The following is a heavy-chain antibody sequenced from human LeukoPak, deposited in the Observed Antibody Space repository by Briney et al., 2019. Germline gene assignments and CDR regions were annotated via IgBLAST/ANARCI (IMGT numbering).Heavy chain of an antibody. CDR3: ARDLAYYYGSGSSPYYFDY. CDR2: INSDGSST. D-gene: IGHD3-10*01. Sequence: GGSLRLSCAASGFTFSSYWMHWVRQAPGKGLVWVSRINSDGSSTSYADSVKGRFTISRDNAKNTLYLQMNSLRAKDTAVYYCARDLAYYYGSGSSPYYFDYWGQGTLVTVSS. V-gene: IGHV3-74*01. CDR1: GFTFSSYW. J-gene: IGHJ4*02.